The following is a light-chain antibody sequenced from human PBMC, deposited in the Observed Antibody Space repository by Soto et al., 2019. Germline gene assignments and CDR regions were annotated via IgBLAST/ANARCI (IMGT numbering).Light chain of an antibody. CDR1: SSDVCGYNY. CDR3: SSYTSSSTRV. Sequence: QSALSHPASVAGSPGQSITISCTGISSDVCGYNYVSWYQQRPCKAPKLMIYDVSNWSSGVSNRFSGSKSGNTASLTISGLQAEDEADYYCSSYTSSSTRVFGTGTKLTVL. V-gene: IGLV2-14*01. CDR2: DVS. J-gene: IGLJ1*01.